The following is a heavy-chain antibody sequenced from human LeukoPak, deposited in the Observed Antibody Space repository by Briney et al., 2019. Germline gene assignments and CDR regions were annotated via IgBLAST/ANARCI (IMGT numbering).Heavy chain of an antibody. CDR1: GFTFSSYG. D-gene: IGHD6-13*01. CDR3: AKDLRTWYSSSWFTPPGD. Sequence: GRSLRLSCAASGFTFSSYGMHWVRQAPGKGLEWVAVISYDGSNKYYADSVKGRFTISRDNSKNTLYLQMNSLRAEDTAVYYCAKDLRTWYSSSWFTPPGDWGQGTLVTVSS. V-gene: IGHV3-30*18. CDR2: ISYDGSNK. J-gene: IGHJ4*02.